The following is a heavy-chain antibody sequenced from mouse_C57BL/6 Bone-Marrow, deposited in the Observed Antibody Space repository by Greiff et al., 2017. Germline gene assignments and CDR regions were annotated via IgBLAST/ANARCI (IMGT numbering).Heavy chain of an antibody. J-gene: IGHJ2*01. D-gene: IGHD1-1*01. CDR2: IYPGDGDT. Sequence: QVQLQQSGPELVKPGASVKISCKASGYAFSSSWMNWVKQRPGKGLEWIGRIYPGDGDTNYNGKFKGKATLTADKSSSTAYMQLSSLTSEDSAVYFCGGSLNLYYYGSSPFDYWGQGTTLTVSS. CDR1: GYAFSSSW. CDR3: GGSLNLYYYGSSPFDY. V-gene: IGHV1-82*01.